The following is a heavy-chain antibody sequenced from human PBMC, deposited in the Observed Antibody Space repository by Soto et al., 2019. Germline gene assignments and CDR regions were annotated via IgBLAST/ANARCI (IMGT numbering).Heavy chain of an antibody. CDR2: IIPILGIA. J-gene: IGHJ3*02. V-gene: IGHV1-69*02. CDR1: GGTFSSYT. CDR3: ASPEYCSSTSCYNAFDI. Sequence: QVQLVQSGAEVKKPGSSVKVSCKASGGTFSSYTISWVRQAPGQGLEWMGRIIPILGIANYAQKFQGRVTSTADKSTSTAYMEMSSLRSEDTAVYYCASPEYCSSTSCYNAFDIWGQGTMVTVSS. D-gene: IGHD2-2*02.